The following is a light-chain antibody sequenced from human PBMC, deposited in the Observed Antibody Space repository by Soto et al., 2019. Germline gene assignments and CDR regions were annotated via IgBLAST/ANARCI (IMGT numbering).Light chain of an antibody. CDR3: QQYNSAPAWT. CDR1: QGISNY. J-gene: IGKJ1*01. V-gene: IGKV1-27*01. CDR2: AAS. Sequence: DIQMTQSPSSLSASVGDRVTITCRASQGISNYLAWYQQKPGKVPKLLIYAASTLQSGVPSRCSGSGSGTDFTLTISSLQPEDVATSYCQQYNSAPAWTFGQGTKVEIK.